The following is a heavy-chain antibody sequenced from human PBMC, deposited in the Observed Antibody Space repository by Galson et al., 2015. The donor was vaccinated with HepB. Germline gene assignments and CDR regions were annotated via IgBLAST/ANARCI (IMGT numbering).Heavy chain of an antibody. CDR2: INPDETEK. CDR3: ARDWGYSSFDH. J-gene: IGHJ4*02. V-gene: IGHV3-7*01. Sequence: SLRLSCAASGFTFDSSWMNWVRQAPGKGLEWVASINPDETEKYYVASVRGRFTISRDNAKNSLFLQMNGLRAEDTAVYFCARDWGYSSFDHWGQGSLVTVSS. D-gene: IGHD2-15*01. CDR1: GFTFDSSW.